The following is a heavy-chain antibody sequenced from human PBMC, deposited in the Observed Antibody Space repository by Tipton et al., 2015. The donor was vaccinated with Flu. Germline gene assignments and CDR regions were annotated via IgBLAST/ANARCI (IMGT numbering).Heavy chain of an antibody. CDR2: IYSSGST. D-gene: IGHD3-22*01. CDR1: GASISSRTYY. CDR3: VAAPIYFDSTGYYFPFDY. Sequence: TLSLTCTVSGASISSRTYYWSWIRQPAGKGLECIGRIYSSGSTNYNPSLKTRVTISLDTSKDQFSLKLSSVTAADTALYYCVAAPIYFDSTGYYFPFDYWGQGTLVTVSS. J-gene: IGHJ4*02. V-gene: IGHV4-61*02.